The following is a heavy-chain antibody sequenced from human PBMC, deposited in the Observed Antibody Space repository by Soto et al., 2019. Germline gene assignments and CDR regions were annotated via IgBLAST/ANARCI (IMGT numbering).Heavy chain of an antibody. J-gene: IGHJ3*02. Sequence: GGSLRLSCAASGFTFSSYSMNWVRQAPGKGLEWVSSISSSSSYIYYADSVKGRFTISRDNAKNSLYLQMNSLRAEDTAVYYCASSRSSAWYADAFDIWGQGTMVTVSS. D-gene: IGHD6-19*01. V-gene: IGHV3-21*01. CDR2: ISSSSSYI. CDR3: ASSRSSAWYADAFDI. CDR1: GFTFSSYS.